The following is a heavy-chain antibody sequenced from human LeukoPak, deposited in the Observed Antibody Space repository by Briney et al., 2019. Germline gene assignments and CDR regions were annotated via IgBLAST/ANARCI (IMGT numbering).Heavy chain of an antibody. D-gene: IGHD1-1*01. V-gene: IGHV4-30-2*01. J-gene: IGHJ5*02. Sequence: SQTLSLTCAVSGGSISSGGYSWSWIRQPPGKGLEWIGYIYYSGSTYYNPSLKSRVTISVDRSKNQFSLKLSSVTAADTAVYYCARGVQYVVSQHGNWFDPWGQGTLVTVSS. CDR1: GGSISSGGYS. CDR2: IYYSGST. CDR3: ARGVQYVVSQHGNWFDP.